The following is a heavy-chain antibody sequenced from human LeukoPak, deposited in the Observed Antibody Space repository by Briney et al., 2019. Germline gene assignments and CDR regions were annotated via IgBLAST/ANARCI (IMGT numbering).Heavy chain of an antibody. Sequence: SETLSLTCTVSGGSISSSSYYWGWIRQPPGKGLEWIGSIYYSGSTYYNPSLKSRVTISVDTSKNQFSLNLNSVTAADTAVYYCARWIQSYYDILTGYYKAAFDIWGQGTMVTVSS. V-gene: IGHV4-39*01. CDR1: GGSISSSSYY. CDR3: ARWIQSYYDILTGYYKAAFDI. CDR2: IYYSGST. J-gene: IGHJ3*02. D-gene: IGHD3-9*01.